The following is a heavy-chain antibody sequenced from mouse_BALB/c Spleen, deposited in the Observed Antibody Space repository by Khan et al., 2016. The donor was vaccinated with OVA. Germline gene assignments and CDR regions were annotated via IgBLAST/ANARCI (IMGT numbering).Heavy chain of an antibody. Sequence: VQLQQSGAELVRPGASVKLSCKTSGYIFTNYWIHWVKQRSGQGLEWIARIYPGTDNSYYNEKLKDRATLTADKSSSTVYMQLSSLKSEDSAVYFGAREEALYYCDYWGQGTTLTVSS. CDR1: GYIFTNYW. CDR2: IYPGTDNS. D-gene: IGHD3-2*02. J-gene: IGHJ2*01. CDR3: AREEALYYCDY. V-gene: IGHV1-76*01.